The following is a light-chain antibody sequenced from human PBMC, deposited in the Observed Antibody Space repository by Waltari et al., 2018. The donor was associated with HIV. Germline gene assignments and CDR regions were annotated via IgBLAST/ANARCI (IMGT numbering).Light chain of an antibody. J-gene: IGLJ3*02. CDR2: YKSDSDK. Sequence: QAVLTQPSSLSASPGASASLTCTLRSGINVGTYTINWSQQKPGSPPQYLRRYKSDSDKQQGSGVPSRFSGSKDASANAGILLISGLQSEDEADYYCMIWYSSAGVFGGGTKLTVL. CDR1: SGINVGTYT. CDR3: MIWYSSAGV. V-gene: IGLV5-45*02.